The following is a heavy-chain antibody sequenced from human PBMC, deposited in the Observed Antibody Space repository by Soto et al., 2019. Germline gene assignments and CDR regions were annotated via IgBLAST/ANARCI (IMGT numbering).Heavy chain of an antibody. V-gene: IGHV3-15*01. D-gene: IGHD6-19*01. CDR2: IKSKTDGGTT. J-gene: IGHJ4*02. CDR1: GFTFSNDW. CDR3: TTDYSAVARLDY. Sequence: EVQLVESGGGLVKPGGSLRLSCAASGFTFSNDWMSWVRQAPGKGLEWVGRIKSKTDGGTTDYAGPVKSRFTISREDSENKLYLQMNSLKTEDTAVYYCTTDYSAVARLDYWGQGTLVTVSS.